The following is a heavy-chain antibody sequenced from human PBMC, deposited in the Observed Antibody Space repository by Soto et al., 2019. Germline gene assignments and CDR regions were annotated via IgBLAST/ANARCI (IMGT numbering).Heavy chain of an antibody. V-gene: IGHV3-23*01. Sequence: EVQLLESGGGLVQPGGSLRLSCAASGFTFSSYAMSWVRQAPGKGLEWVSAISGSGRSTYYADSVKGRFTISGDNSKSTLDLQMNSRRAEDTAVYYCAKDRTGITFGGGGLDYWGQGTLVTVSS. D-gene: IGHD3-16*01. CDR1: GFTFSSYA. CDR3: AKDRTGITFGGGGLDY. J-gene: IGHJ4*02. CDR2: ISGSGRST.